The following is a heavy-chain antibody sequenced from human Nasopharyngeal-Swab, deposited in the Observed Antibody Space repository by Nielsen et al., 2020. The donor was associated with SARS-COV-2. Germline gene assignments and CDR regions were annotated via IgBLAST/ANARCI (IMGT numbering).Heavy chain of an antibody. CDR1: GYTLTELS. J-gene: IGHJ5*02. V-gene: IGHV1-24*01. CDR2: FDPEDGET. D-gene: IGHD3-3*01. Sequence: ASVTVSCKVSGYTLTELSMHWVRQAPGTGLEWMGGFDPEDGETIYAQKFQGRVTMTEDTSTDTAYMELNSLRSEDTAVYYCATAHLVWSGYYSNWFDPWGQGTLVTVSS. CDR3: ATAHLVWSGYYSNWFDP.